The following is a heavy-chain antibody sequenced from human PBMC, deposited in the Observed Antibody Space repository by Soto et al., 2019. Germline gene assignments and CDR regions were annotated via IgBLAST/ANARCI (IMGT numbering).Heavy chain of an antibody. J-gene: IGHJ4*02. CDR1: GFTFSSHW. CDR2: INTDGSAT. Sequence: PGGSLRLSCAASGFTFSSHWMHWVRQAPGKGLVWVSRINTDGSATNYADSMKGRFTISRDNGKNSLYLEMHSLRAEDTAVYYCARESEDLTSNFDYWGQGTLVTVSS. CDR3: ARESEDLTSNFDY. V-gene: IGHV3-74*01.